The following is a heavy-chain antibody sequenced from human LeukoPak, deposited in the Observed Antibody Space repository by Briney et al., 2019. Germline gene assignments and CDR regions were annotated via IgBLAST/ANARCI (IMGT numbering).Heavy chain of an antibody. V-gene: IGHV3-7*01. CDR3: ARLGQAKVNTNYYYYYMDV. Sequence: GGSLRLSCAASGFTFSSYAMSWVRQAPGKGLEWVANIKEDGSEKFHVGSLRGRFTISRDNAKNSLYLQMNSLRVEDTAVYYCARLGQAKVNTNYYYYYMDVWGKGTTVTVSS. CDR1: GFTFSSYA. CDR2: IKEDGSEK. D-gene: IGHD2-8*01. J-gene: IGHJ6*03.